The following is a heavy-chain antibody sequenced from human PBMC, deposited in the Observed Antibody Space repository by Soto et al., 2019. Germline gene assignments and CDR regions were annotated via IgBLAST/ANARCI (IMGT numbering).Heavy chain of an antibody. J-gene: IGHJ5*02. V-gene: IGHV1-18*01. CDR1: GYTFTSYG. CDR2: ISAYNGNT. D-gene: IGHD2-2*01. Sequence: QVQLVQSGAEVKKPGASVKVSCKASGYTFTSYGISWVRQAPGQGLEWMGWISAYNGNTNYAQKLQGRVTMTTDTSTSTAYMELRSMRSDDTAVYYCARRRANKWYPNWFDPWGQGTLVTVSS. CDR3: ARRRANKWYPNWFDP.